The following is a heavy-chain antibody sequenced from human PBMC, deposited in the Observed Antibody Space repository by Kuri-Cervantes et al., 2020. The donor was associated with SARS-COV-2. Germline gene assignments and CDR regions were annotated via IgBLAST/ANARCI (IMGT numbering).Heavy chain of an antibody. CDR1: GGSISSGGYY. Sequence: SETLSLTCAVSGGSISSGGYYWSWIRQHPGKGLEWIGYIYYSGSTYYNPSLKSRVTISVDTSKNQFSLKLSSVTAADTAVYYYARAVRDCSSTSCYPNWFDPWGQGTLVTVSS. CDR3: ARAVRDCSSTSCYPNWFDP. CDR2: IYYSGST. D-gene: IGHD2-2*01. V-gene: IGHV4-31*11. J-gene: IGHJ5*02.